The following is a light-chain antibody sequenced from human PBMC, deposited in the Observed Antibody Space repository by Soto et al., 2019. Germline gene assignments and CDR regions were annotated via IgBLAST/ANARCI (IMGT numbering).Light chain of an antibody. Sequence: IVMTQSPLSLIVTPGEPTSISCRSSQTLLRSNGYNSYDARLQKPGHSPQRLIYLGSNRASGVPDRFSGSGSGGHFTLNISRVEAEDVGVYYCMQALQTPITFGQGTRLEIK. CDR1: QTLLRSNGYNS. CDR3: MQALQTPIT. CDR2: LGS. J-gene: IGKJ5*01. V-gene: IGKV2-28*01.